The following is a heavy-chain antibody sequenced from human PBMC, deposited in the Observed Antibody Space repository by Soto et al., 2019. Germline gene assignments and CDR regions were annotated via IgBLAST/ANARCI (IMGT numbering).Heavy chain of an antibody. V-gene: IGHV1-24*01. CDR2: FDPEDGET. CDR1: GYTLTELS. CDR3: ATSSSGYHSVDY. J-gene: IGHJ4*02. D-gene: IGHD3-3*01. Sequence: VASVKVSCKVSGYTLTELSMHWVRQAPGKGLEWMGGFDPEDGETIYAQKFQGRVTMTEDTSTDTAYMELSSLRSEDTAVYYCATSSSGYHSVDYWGQGTLVTVSS.